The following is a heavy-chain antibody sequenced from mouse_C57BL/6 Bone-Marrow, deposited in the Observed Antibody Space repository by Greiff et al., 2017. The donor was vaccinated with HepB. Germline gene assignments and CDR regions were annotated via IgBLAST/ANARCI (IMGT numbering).Heavy chain of an antibody. J-gene: IGHJ2*01. Sequence: EVKLMESGGGLVKPGGSLKLSCAASGFTFSSYAMSWVRQTPEKRLEWVATISDGGSYTYYPDNVKGRFTISRDNAKNNLYLQMSHLKSEDTAMYYCARDGTTVPIAYWGQGTTLTVSS. CDR3: ARDGTTVPIAY. CDR1: GFTFSSYA. CDR2: ISDGGSYT. V-gene: IGHV5-4*01. D-gene: IGHD1-1*01.